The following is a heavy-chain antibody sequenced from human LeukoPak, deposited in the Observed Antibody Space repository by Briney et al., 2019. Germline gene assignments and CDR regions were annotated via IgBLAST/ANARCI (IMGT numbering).Heavy chain of an antibody. D-gene: IGHD4-17*01. CDR2: IIPIFGTA. J-gene: IGHJ5*02. CDR1: GGTFSSYA. V-gene: IGHV1-69*05. CDR3: ARDVHGDYGSGWFDP. Sequence: SVKVSCKASGGTFSSYAISWVRQAPGQGLEWMGRIIPIFGTANYAQKFQGRVTITTDGSTSTAYMELSSLRSEDTAVYYCARDVHGDYGSGWFDPWGQGTLVSVSS.